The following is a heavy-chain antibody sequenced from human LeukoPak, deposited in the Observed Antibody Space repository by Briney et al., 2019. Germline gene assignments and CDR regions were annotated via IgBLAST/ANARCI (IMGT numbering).Heavy chain of an antibody. J-gene: IGHJ6*02. Sequence: GGSLRLSCAASGFTVSSNYMSWVRQAPGKGLEWVSVIYSGASTYYADSVKGRFTITRDNTKNTLYLQMNSLRAEDTAVYYCARVAPNYYHGMDVWGQGTTVTVSS. CDR1: GFTVSSNY. CDR3: ARVAPNYYHGMDV. V-gene: IGHV3-66*01. CDR2: IYSGAST.